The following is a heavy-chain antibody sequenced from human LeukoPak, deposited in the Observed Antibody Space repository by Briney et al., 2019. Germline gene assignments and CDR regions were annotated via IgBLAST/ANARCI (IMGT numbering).Heavy chain of an antibody. CDR1: GFTFDDYA. J-gene: IGHJ4*02. D-gene: IGHD3-3*01. CDR2: ISWNSGSI. CDR3: ARDSDYYDFWSGYSSPDY. V-gene: IGHV3-9*01. Sequence: GRSLRLSCVASGFTFDDYAMHWVRQVPGKGLEWVSGISWNSGSIDYVDSVKGRFTISRDNAKNSLYLQMNSLRAEDTAVYYCARDSDYYDFWSGYSSPDYWGQGTLVTVSS.